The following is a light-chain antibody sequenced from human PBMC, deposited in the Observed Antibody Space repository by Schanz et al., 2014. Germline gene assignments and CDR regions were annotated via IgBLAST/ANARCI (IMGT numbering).Light chain of an antibody. J-gene: IGLJ2*01. CDR3: QSYDSSLSGYVV. CDR1: SSDIGRYNY. V-gene: IGLV2-8*01. CDR2: EVV. Sequence: QSALTQPPSASGSPGQSVTISCTGTSSDIGRYNYVSWYQQHPGKAPKLILFEVVKRPTGVPDRFSGSKSGDTASLTVSGLQAEDEADYYCQSYDSSLSGYVVFGGGTQLTVL.